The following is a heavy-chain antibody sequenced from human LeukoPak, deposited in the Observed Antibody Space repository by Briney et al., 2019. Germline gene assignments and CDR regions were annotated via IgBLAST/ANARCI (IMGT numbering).Heavy chain of an antibody. CDR2: ISGSGGST. D-gene: IGHD6-19*01. CDR1: GFTFSSYG. Sequence: HPGGSLRLSCAASGFTFSSYGMSWVRQAPGKGLEWVSAISGSGGSTYYADSVKGRFTISRDNSKNTLYLQMNSLRAEDTAVYYCAKSPLTGYSSGWYGVFDYWGQGTLVTVSS. V-gene: IGHV3-23*01. CDR3: AKSPLTGYSSGWYGVFDY. J-gene: IGHJ4*02.